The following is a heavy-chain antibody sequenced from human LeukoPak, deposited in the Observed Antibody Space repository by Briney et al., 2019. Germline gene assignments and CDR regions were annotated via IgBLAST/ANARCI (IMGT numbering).Heavy chain of an antibody. D-gene: IGHD3-10*01. J-gene: IGHJ5*02. CDR1: GFTFSSYA. V-gene: IGHV3-64D*06. CDR2: MSGNGGRK. CDR3: VKDNSVSMIRGGVCFDL. Sequence: GGSLRLSCSACGFTFSSYAMLWLRQAPGKELEDVSAMSGNGGRKYYEDTVKDRLIDSIDNSNNALYLQMSSLRAEDYAVYYCVKDNSVSMIRGGVCFDLWGQGTLVTVSS.